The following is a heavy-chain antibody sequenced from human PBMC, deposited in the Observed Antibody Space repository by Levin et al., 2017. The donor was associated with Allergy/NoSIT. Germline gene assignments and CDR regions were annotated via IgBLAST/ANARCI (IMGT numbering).Heavy chain of an antibody. V-gene: IGHV1-2*02. CDR3: ARTSVGATGFDY. CDR1: GYTFTGYY. J-gene: IGHJ4*02. D-gene: IGHD1-26*01. CDR2: INPNSGGT. Sequence: ASVKVSCKASGYTFTGYYMHWVRQAPGQGLEWMGWINPNSGGTNYAQKFQGRVTMTRDTSISTAYMELSRLRSDDTAVYYCARTSVGATGFDYWGQGTLVTVSS.